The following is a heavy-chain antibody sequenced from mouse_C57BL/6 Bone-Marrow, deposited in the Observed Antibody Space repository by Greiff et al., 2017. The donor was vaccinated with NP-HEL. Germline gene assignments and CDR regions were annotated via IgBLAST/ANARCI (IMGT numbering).Heavy chain of an antibody. CDR3: ARGDYYGSSFYAMDY. V-gene: IGHV1-55*01. Sequence: QVQLQQPGAELVKPGASVKMSCKASGYTFTSYWITWVKQRPGQGLEWIGDIYPGSGSTNYNEKFKSKATLTVDTSSSTAYMQLSSLTSEGSAVYYCARGDYYGSSFYAMDYWGQGTSVTVSS. D-gene: IGHD1-1*01. CDR2: IYPGSGST. CDR1: GYTFTSYW. J-gene: IGHJ4*01.